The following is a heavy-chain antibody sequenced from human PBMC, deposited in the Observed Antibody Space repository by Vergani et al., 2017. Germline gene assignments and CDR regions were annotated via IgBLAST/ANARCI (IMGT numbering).Heavy chain of an antibody. Sequence: QVQLQESGPGLVKPSETLSLTCTVSGGSVSSGSYYWSWIRQPPGKGLEWIGSIYYSGSTNYNTALKSRVTISVDTSKNQFSLKLSSVTAADTAVYYCARGKVITGTTGWFDPWGQGTLVTVSS. J-gene: IGHJ5*02. CDR1: GGSVSSGSYY. CDR3: ARGKVITGTTGWFDP. CDR2: IYYSGST. V-gene: IGHV4-61*01. D-gene: IGHD1-7*01.